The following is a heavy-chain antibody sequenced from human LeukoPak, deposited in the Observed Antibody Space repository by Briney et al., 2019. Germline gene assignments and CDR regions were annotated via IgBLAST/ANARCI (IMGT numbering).Heavy chain of an antibody. D-gene: IGHD5-24*01. V-gene: IGHV3-30*18. CDR2: ISSEENNK. CDR3: AKEGRWLQLGGAFDI. J-gene: IGHJ3*02. Sequence: GGTLRLSCAASGFTFSSHDMHWVRQAPGKGLECVSVISSEENNKYYADFVKGRFTISRDNSRNTLYLQMSSLRPEDTAVYYCAKEGRWLQLGGAFDIWGQGTMVTVSS. CDR1: GFTFSSHD.